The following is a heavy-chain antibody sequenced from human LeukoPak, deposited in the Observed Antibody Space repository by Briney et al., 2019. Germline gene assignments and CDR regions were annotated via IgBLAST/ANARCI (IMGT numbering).Heavy chain of an antibody. CDR3: ARDLYYDFWSGYYNYYFDY. V-gene: IGHV1-18*01. J-gene: IGHJ4*02. CDR2: ISAYNGNT. D-gene: IGHD3-3*01. CDR1: GYTFTSYG. Sequence: RASVKVSCKASGYTFTSYGISWVRQAPGQGLEWMGWISAYNGNTNYAQKLQGRVTMTTDTSTSTAYMELRSLRSDDTAVYYCARDLYYDFWSGYYNYYFDYWGKGTLVTVSS.